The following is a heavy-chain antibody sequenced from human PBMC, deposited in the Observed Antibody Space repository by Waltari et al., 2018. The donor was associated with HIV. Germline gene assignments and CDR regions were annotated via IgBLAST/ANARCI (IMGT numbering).Heavy chain of an antibody. CDR3: TSEVDYGSGSHFDY. D-gene: IGHD3-10*01. CDR1: GFTLNSFW. J-gene: IGHJ4*02. Sequence: EVQLVESGGDLLKPGGCLRLSCAAPGFTLNSFWMSRVRQAPVEGLAWGGSIKSKGGVEATDYTVAVKGRFTISRDDSKNTVYLHMNCLKIAYTAVYYWTSEVDYGSGSHFDYLGQGTLVTVSS. V-gene: IGHV3-15*01. CDR2: IKSKGGVEAT.